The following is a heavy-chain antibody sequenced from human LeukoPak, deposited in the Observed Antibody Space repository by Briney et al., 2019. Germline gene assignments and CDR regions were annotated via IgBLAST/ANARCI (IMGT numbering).Heavy chain of an antibody. CDR3: ARVRYSPDY. D-gene: IGHD6-13*01. CDR1: GFTFSSYS. CDR2: ISSSSSSTI. J-gene: IGHJ4*02. V-gene: IGHV3-48*01. Sequence: SGGSLRLSCAASGFTFSSYSMNWVRQAPGKGLEWVSYISSSSSSTIYYADSVKGRFTISRDNAKNSLYLQMNSLRAEDTAVYYCARVRYSPDYWGQGTLVTVSS.